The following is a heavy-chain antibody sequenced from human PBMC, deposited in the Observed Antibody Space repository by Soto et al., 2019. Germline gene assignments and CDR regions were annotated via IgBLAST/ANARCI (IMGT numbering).Heavy chain of an antibody. J-gene: IGHJ4*02. CDR1: GFTFSNYA. CDR3: ARNTIPHPHD. V-gene: IGHV3-23*01. Sequence: EVQLLESGGGLVQPGGSLRLSCAASGFTFSNYAMSWVRQAPGKGLEWVSAISGSGDSPYYADSVKGRFTVSRDNSKNTLYLQMNSRRVEDTAIYYCARNTIPHPHDWGQVTLVTVAS. CDR2: ISGSGDSP. D-gene: IGHD1-1*01.